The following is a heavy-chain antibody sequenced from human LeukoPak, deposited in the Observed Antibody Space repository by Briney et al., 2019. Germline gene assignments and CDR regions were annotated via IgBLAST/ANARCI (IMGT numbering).Heavy chain of an antibody. CDR3: ATPRRGDDILTGYSFRVDMDV. Sequence: ASVKVSCKASGYTFTSYGISWVRQAPGQGLEWMGWISAYNGNTNYAQKLQGRVTMTTDTSTSTAYMELSSLRSEDTAVYYCATPRRGDDILTGYSFRVDMDVWGKGTTVTVSS. CDR1: GYTFTSYG. V-gene: IGHV1-18*01. CDR2: ISAYNGNT. D-gene: IGHD3-9*01. J-gene: IGHJ6*03.